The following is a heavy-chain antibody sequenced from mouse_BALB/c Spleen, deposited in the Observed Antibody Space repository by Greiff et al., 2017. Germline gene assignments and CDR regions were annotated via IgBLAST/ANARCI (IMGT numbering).Heavy chain of an antibody. Sequence: QVQLQQSGAELMKPGASVKISCKATGYTFSSYWIEWVKQRPGHGLVWIGEILPGSGSTNYNEKFKGKATFTADTSSNTAYMQLSSLTSEDSAVYYCARNYGKGAWFAYWGQGTLVTVSA. CDR3: ARNYGKGAWFAY. D-gene: IGHD2-1*01. CDR1: GYTFSSYW. CDR2: ILPGSGST. V-gene: IGHV1-9*01. J-gene: IGHJ3*01.